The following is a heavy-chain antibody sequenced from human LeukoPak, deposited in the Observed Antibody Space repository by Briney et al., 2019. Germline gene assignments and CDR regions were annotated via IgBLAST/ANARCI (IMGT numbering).Heavy chain of an antibody. D-gene: IGHD1-26*01. CDR3: ASFDSGSYYSDY. V-gene: IGHV3-7*01. CDR2: IKQDGSEK. Sequence: GGSLRLSCAASGFTFSSYWMSWVRQAPGKGLEWVANIKQDGSEKYYVDSVKGRFTISRDNAKNSLYLQMNSLRAEDTAVFYCASFDSGSYYSDYWGQGTLVTVSS. J-gene: IGHJ4*02. CDR1: GFTFSSYW.